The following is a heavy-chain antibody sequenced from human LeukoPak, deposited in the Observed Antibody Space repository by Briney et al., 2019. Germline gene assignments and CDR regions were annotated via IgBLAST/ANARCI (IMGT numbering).Heavy chain of an antibody. D-gene: IGHD2-21*02. J-gene: IGHJ6*02. CDR1: GFNFSNYA. Sequence: GGSLRLSCAGSGFNFSNYAMTWVRQAPGKGLEWVTVISGSGGRAYYADSVKARFTISRDKSKDTVFLQMNSLRGDDTAVYYCAKGDYGDSSYYYYGMDVWGQGTTVTVSS. CDR2: ISGSGGRA. V-gene: IGHV3-23*01. CDR3: AKGDYGDSSYYYYGMDV.